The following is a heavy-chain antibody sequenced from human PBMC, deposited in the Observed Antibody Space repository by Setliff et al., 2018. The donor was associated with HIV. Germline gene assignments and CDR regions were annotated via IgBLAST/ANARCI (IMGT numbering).Heavy chain of an antibody. CDR1: GGSISGYH. Sequence: KHSETLSLTCTVSGGSISGYHWNWLRQTPGKGLEWIGYIYTSRGTNYNHSLRTRVIISVDTSNQFSLKLSSVTAADTTVYYCARHSGLGGYNSPFAYWGPVPLVTVSS. D-gene: IGHD3-22*01. CDR3: ARHSGLGGYNSPFAY. V-gene: IGHV4-4*09. J-gene: IGHJ4*02. CDR2: IYTSRGT.